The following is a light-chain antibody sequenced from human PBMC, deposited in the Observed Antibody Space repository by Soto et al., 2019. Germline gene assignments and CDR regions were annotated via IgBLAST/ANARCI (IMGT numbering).Light chain of an antibody. J-gene: IGKJ1*01. CDR1: QSPVHSDGNTY. V-gene: IGKV2-30*02. CDR3: MQGKNWPPWT. CDR2: KVS. Sequence: VVMTQSPLSLPVTLGQPASISCRSSQSPVHSDGNTYFNEYHQRPGQSPRRLIYKVSNWDSGVPDRVSCSGSVTDFTLKISRVEAEDVLIYHCMQGKNWPPWTFGQVTKVEIK.